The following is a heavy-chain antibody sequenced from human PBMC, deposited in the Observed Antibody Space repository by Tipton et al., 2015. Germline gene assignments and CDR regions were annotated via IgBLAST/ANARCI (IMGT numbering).Heavy chain of an antibody. V-gene: IGHV3-11*01. CDR3: ARTMNYDFWSRSLRTSYYYYAMDV. J-gene: IGHJ6*02. Sequence: GSLRLSCAASGFTFSDYYMSWIRQAPGKGLEWVPYISGSGTTIYYADSVKGRFTISRDNAKNSLFLQMNSLRAEDTAVYYCARTMNYDFWSRSLRTSYYYYAMDVWGQGTTVTVSS. D-gene: IGHD3-3*01. CDR2: ISGSGTTI. CDR1: GFTFSDYY.